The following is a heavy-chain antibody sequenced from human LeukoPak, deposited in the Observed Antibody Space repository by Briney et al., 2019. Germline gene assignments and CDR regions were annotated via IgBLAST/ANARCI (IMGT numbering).Heavy chain of an antibody. D-gene: IGHD3-3*01. J-gene: IGHJ4*02. CDR1: GFTFSSYS. CDR3: ARNYPVHYDFWSGYSTYYFDY. CDR2: ISSSSSYI. Sequence: AGSLRLSRAASGFTFSSYSMNWVRQAPGKGLEWVSSISSSSSYIYYADSVKGRFTISRDNAKNSLYLQMNSLRAEDTAVYYCARNYPVHYDFWSGYSTYYFDYWGQGTLVTVSS. V-gene: IGHV3-21*01.